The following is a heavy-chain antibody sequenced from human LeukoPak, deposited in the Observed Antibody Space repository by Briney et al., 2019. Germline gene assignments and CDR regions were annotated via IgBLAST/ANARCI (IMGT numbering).Heavy chain of an antibody. CDR3: GASNSGSGSPYYYYGMDV. CDR1: GGTFSSYA. Sequence: ASVKVSCKASGGTFSSYAISWVRQAPGQGLEWMGGIIPIFGTANYAQKFQGRVTITADESTSTAYMELSSLRSEDTAVYYCGASNSGSGSPYYYYGMDVWGQGTTVTVSS. J-gene: IGHJ6*02. D-gene: IGHD6-19*01. CDR2: IIPIFGTA. V-gene: IGHV1-69*13.